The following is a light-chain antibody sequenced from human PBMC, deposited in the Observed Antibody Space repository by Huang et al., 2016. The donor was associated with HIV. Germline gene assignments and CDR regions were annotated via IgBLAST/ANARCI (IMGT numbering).Light chain of an antibody. J-gene: IGKJ4*01. V-gene: IGKV1-9*01. Sequence: IQLTQSPSSLSASLGDRVTITCRARQCISSYLAWYQQKPGKAPKFLIYAASTLQSGVPSRFSVSGSGTDFTLIISSLQPEYFATYYCQQLNTYPVTFGGGTKVEIK. CDR3: QQLNTYPVT. CDR1: QCISSY. CDR2: AAS.